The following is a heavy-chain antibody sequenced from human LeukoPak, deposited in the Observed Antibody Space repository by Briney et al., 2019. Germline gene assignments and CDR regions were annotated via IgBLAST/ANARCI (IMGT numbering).Heavy chain of an antibody. D-gene: IGHD6-19*01. J-gene: IGHJ6*02. CDR1: GFIFNNYA. Sequence: PGGSLRLSCAGSGFIFNNYAMHWVRQPPGKGLEWVSGISWNSGSIDYADSVKGRFTISRDNAKNSLYLQMNSLRAEDTAVYYCARARGYSSGWYSDYYYGMDVWGQGTTVTVSS. CDR2: ISWNSGSI. CDR3: ARARGYSSGWYSDYYYGMDV. V-gene: IGHV3-9*01.